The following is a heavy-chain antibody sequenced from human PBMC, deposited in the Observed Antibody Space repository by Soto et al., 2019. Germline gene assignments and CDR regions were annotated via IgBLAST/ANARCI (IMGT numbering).Heavy chain of an antibody. CDR3: AKDRGLVLSFYFDY. V-gene: IGHV3-9*01. CDR1: GFTFDDYA. CDR2: ISWNSGSI. D-gene: IGHD6-19*01. J-gene: IGHJ4*02. Sequence: EVQLVESGGGLVQPGRSLRLSCAASGFTFDDYAMHWVRQAPGKGLEWFSGISWNSGSISYADSVKGRFTISRHNAKKSLYLQMNSLSAECTALYYCAKDRGLVLSFYFDYWGQGTLVTVSS.